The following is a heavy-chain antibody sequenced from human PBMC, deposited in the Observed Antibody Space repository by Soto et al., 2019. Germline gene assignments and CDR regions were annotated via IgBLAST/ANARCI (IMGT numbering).Heavy chain of an antibody. CDR3: TRGGGGGFFEH. J-gene: IGHJ4*02. V-gene: IGHV3-11*06. Sequence: PAGSLRLSCATSGFPFSDYYMSWISQAPGKGLEWLSHISPKSTYRNYADSVKGRFTISRDNTKSSLFLQMNSLVVEDTAVYYCTRGGGGGFFEHWGQGVLVTVSS. D-gene: IGHD2-15*01. CDR1: GFPFSDYY. CDR2: ISPKSTYR.